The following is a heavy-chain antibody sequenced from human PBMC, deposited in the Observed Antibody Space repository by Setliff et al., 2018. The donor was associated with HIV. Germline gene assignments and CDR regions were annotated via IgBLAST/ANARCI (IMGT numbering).Heavy chain of an antibody. CDR2: ISPNFGHT. CDR3: ARLGSGWSDSYYYAMDI. CDR1: GYTFTTYG. D-gene: IGHD6-19*01. J-gene: IGHJ6*02. Sequence: ASVKVSCKASGYTFTTYGISWVRQAPGHGLEWMGWISPNFGHTNYAQNFLGRVTMTIDTSTSRAYMALRSLRSDDTAMYFCARLGSGWSDSYYYAMDIWGQGTTVTVSS. V-gene: IGHV1-18*01.